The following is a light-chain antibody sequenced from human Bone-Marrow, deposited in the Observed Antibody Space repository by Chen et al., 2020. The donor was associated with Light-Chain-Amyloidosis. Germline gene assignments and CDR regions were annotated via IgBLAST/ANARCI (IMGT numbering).Light chain of an antibody. J-gene: IGLJ3*02. CDR1: SGSNVGTYR. CDR3: MIWHSSAWV. Sequence: QAVLTQPSSISASTGASASLTCTLRSGSNVGTYRIYWYQQKPGSPPQYLLRFKSDSDKQQGSGVPSRFSGSTDASANAGILLISALQSDDEADYYCMIWHSSAWVFGGGTKLTVL. V-gene: IGLV5-45*03. CDR2: FKSDSDK.